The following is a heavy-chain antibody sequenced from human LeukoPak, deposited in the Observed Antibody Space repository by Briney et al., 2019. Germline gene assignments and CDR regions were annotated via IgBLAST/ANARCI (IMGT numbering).Heavy chain of an antibody. J-gene: IGHJ4*02. CDR3: ARDAKQLPF. Sequence: GGSLRLSCAASGFTFSSYAMSWVRQAPGKGLEWVSSISSSGGSTYYADSVKGRFTISRDTSKNTLYLQMNSLRPEDTAVYYCARDAKQLPFWGQGTLVTVSS. D-gene: IGHD5-24*01. CDR1: GFTFSSYA. V-gene: IGHV3-23*01. CDR2: ISSSGGST.